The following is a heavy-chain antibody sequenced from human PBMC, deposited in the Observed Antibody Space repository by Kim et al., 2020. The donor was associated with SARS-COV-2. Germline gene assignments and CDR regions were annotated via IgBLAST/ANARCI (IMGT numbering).Heavy chain of an antibody. Sequence: GGSLRLSCEASGFPFKSYSMNWVRRAPGKGLEWVASISSTSDFIYYADSLKGRFTVSRDNAKSSLYLQMNSLRVEDTAVYYCTRESRRLGDLSGWYWGQGVLVTVSS. CDR3: TRESRRLGDLSGWY. CDR1: GFPFKSYS. CDR2: ISSTSDFI. V-gene: IGHV3-21*06. J-gene: IGHJ4*02. D-gene: IGHD3-16*02.